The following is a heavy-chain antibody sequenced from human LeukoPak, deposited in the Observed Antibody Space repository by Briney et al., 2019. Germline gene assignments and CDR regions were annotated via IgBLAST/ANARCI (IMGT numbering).Heavy chain of an antibody. J-gene: IGHJ4*02. V-gene: IGHV4-59*12. Sequence: SETLSLTCTVSGGSISGYHGSWIRQPPGKGLEWIGYLYYSGSTNCNPSLRCRVTIQVDTSKNQFTLKLSSVTAADTAVYYCAREWGYFDYWGQGSLGTVSS. CDR3: AREWGYFDY. CDR2: LYYSGST. D-gene: IGHD3-16*01. CDR1: GGSISGYH.